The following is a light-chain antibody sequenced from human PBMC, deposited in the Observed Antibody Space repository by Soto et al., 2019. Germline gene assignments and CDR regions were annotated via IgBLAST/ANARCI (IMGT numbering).Light chain of an antibody. V-gene: IGKV3-15*01. CDR3: QQYNSWTLT. Sequence: TQSPTTLCVSPGDRVTLSCMASQSLRSNSAWYQQMPRQPPRLLIYGASTRATGIPGRFCGSGYETEFTLTISSLQSEDFAVYYCQQYNSWTLTFGGGTKVNIK. CDR2: GAS. J-gene: IGKJ4*01. CDR1: QSLRSN.